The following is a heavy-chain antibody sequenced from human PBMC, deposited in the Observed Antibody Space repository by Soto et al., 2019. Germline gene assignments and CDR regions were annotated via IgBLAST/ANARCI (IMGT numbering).Heavy chain of an antibody. J-gene: IGHJ4*02. CDR2: ISYDGSNK. D-gene: IGHD3-10*01. V-gene: IGHV3-30*18. Sequence: QVQLVESGGGVVQPGRSLRLSCAASGFTFSSYGMHWVRQAPGKGLEWVAVISYDGSNKYYADSVTGRFTISRDNSKNTLYLHMDSLRAEDTAVYYGAKCTIVRGVTSDYLGQGLLVTVSS. CDR3: AKCTIVRGVTSDY. CDR1: GFTFSSYG.